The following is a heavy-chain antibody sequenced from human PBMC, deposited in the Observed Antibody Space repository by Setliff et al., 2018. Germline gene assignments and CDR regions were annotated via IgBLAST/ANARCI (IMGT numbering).Heavy chain of an antibody. CDR1: GGTFSSYA. J-gene: IGHJ4*02. V-gene: IGHV1-69*10. CDR2: IIPILGIA. D-gene: IGHD6-19*01. CDR3: ASPRGAVAGDWGDY. Sequence: SVKVSCKASGGTFSSYAISWVRQAPGQGLEWMGGIIPILGIANYAQKFQGRVTITADESTSTAYMELSSLRSEDTAVYYCASPRGAVAGDWGDYWGQGTLVTVSS.